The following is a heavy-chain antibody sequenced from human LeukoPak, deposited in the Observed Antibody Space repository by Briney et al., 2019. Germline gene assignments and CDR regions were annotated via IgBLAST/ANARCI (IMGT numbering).Heavy chain of an antibody. CDR2: IYYSGST. CDR1: GGSISSYY. Sequence: SETLSLTCTVSGGSISSYYWSWVRQPPGKGLEWIGYIYYSGSTNYNPSLKSRVTISVDTSKNQFSLKLSSVTAADTAVYYCARVRKGYFDWLLFDYWGQGTLVTVSS. CDR3: ARVRKGYFDWLLFDY. J-gene: IGHJ4*02. D-gene: IGHD3-9*01. V-gene: IGHV4-59*01.